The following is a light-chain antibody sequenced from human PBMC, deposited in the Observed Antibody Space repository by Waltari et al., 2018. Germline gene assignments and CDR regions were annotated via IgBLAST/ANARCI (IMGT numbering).Light chain of an antibody. J-gene: IGKJ4*01. CDR2: DAS. Sequence: DIQMTQSPSSLSASVGDRVNITCQASQDINNYLNWYQQKPGKAPKLLIYDASNLETGVPSKFSGSGSGTDFTFTISSLQPEDIATYYCQQYDNLPLTFGGGTKVDIK. V-gene: IGKV1-33*01. CDR3: QQYDNLPLT. CDR1: QDINNY.